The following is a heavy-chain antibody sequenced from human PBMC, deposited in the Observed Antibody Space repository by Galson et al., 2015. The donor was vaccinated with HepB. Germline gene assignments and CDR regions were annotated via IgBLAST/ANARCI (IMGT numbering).Heavy chain of an antibody. D-gene: IGHD2-8*01. CDR2: MFYSWESNNT. CDR1: GGSISSYR. J-gene: IGHJ4*02. Sequence: TLSLTCTVSGGSISSYRWTWIRQSPGKGLEWIGHMFYSWESNNTKYNPTLKSRVTISVDTSGNKFSLKLRSLTAADSAVYYCARGSILSLTDADTKLDFWGRGTQVTVSS. CDR3: ARGSILSLTDADTKLDF. V-gene: IGHV4-59*12.